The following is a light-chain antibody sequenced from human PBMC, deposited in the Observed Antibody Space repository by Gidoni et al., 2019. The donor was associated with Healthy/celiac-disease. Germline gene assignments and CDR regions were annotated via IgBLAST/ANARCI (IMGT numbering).Light chain of an antibody. J-gene: IGKJ5*01. CDR3: QQRSNWSIT. CDR2: DAS. V-gene: IGKV3-11*01. CDR1: QSVSSY. Sequence: LTQSPATLSLSPGERATLSCRASQSVSSYLAWYQQKPGQAPRLLIYDASNRATGIPARFSGSGSGTDFTLTISSLEPEDFAVYYCQQRSNWSITFGQXTRLEIK.